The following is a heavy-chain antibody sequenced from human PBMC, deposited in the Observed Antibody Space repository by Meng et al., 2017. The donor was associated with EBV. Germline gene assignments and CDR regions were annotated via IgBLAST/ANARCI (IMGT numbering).Heavy chain of an antibody. Sequence: VRLVQSGAEVKNPGASVKVSGKASGYAFTSYIVHWGRQAPGQRLEWMGWINVGVGYTKYSQKFQGRVTISSDTSATTGYMELSSLRSEDTAVYYCVRGPPVGVPGPGDYWGQGTLVTVSS. V-gene: IGHV1-3*01. D-gene: IGHD2-21*01. CDR1: GYAFTSYI. CDR3: VRGPPVGVPGPGDY. CDR2: INVGVGYT. J-gene: IGHJ4*02.